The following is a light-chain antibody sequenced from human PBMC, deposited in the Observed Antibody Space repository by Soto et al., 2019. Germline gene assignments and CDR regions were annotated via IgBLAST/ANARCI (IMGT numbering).Light chain of an antibody. V-gene: IGKV1-8*01. CDR1: RGISSY. CDR2: AAS. CDR3: QQYYSYPYT. Sequence: AIRMTQSPSSFSACTGDRVPITCRASRGISSYLAWYQQKPGKAPKILIYAASTLQSGVPSRFSGSGSGTDFTLTISCLQSEDFETYYCQQYYSYPYTFGQGTRLEI. J-gene: IGKJ5*01.